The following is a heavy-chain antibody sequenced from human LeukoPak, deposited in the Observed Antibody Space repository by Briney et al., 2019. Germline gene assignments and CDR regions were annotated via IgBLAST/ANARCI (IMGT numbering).Heavy chain of an antibody. Sequence: GGSLRLSCAASGFTFSSYGMHWVRQAPGKGLEWVAVIPYDGSNKYYADSVKGRFTISRDNSKNTLYLQMNSLRAEDTAVYYCAKVYHSAVAGTRVWRYYYYYGMDVWGQGTTVTVSS. CDR1: GFTFSSYG. CDR2: IPYDGSNK. CDR3: AKVYHSAVAGTRVWRYYYYYGMDV. D-gene: IGHD6-19*01. J-gene: IGHJ6*02. V-gene: IGHV3-30*18.